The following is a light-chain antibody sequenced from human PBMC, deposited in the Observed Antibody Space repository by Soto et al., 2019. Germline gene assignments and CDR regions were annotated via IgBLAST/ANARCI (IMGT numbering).Light chain of an antibody. J-gene: IGKJ4*01. CDR1: QSVSSNY. CDR3: QQFSSYPLT. Sequence: IVLTQSPGTLSLSPGERGALSCRASQSVSSNYVAWYQQKPGQAPRLLISGASNRATGTPDRFRGSGSGTDLTITISRLEPEDFEVYYCQQFSSYPLTFGGGTKVDIK. CDR2: GAS. V-gene: IGKV3-20*01.